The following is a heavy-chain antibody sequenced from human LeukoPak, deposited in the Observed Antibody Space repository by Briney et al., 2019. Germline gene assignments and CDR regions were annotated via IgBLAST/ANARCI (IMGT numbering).Heavy chain of an antibody. Sequence: SGGSLRLSCATSGFPFSNYWMNWVRQAPGKGLEYVSAISSNGGSTYYANSVKGRFTISRDNSKNTLYLQMGSLRAEDMAVYYCARRSAGGAFDIWGQGTMVTVSS. D-gene: IGHD3-16*01. J-gene: IGHJ3*02. CDR1: GFPFSNYW. CDR3: ARRSAGGAFDI. V-gene: IGHV3-64*01. CDR2: ISSNGGST.